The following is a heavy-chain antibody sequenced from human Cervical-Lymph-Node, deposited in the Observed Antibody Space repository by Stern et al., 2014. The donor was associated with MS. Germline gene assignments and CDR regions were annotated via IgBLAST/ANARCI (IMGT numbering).Heavy chain of an antibody. V-gene: IGHV3-30*18. D-gene: IGHD6-19*01. CDR3: AKMGSIAVAGTGFDY. Sequence: QVQLGQSGGGVVQPGRSLRLSCAASGFTFSSYGMHWVRQAPGKGLEWVAVISYDGSNKYYADSVKGRFTIYRDNYKKTLDRQINSLRAEDTAVYYCAKMGSIAVAGTGFDYWGQGTLVTVSS. CDR2: ISYDGSNK. J-gene: IGHJ4*02. CDR1: GFTFSSYG.